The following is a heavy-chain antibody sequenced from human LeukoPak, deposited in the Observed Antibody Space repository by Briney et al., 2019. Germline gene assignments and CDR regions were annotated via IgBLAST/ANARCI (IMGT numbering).Heavy chain of an antibody. D-gene: IGHD1-1*01. V-gene: IGHV1-18*01. CDR3: ARRGRERIYYYYGMDV. Sequence: ASVKVSCKASGYTFTSYGIRWVRQAPGQGLEWMGWISAYNGNTNYAQKLQGRVTMTTDTSTSTAYMELRSLRSDDTAVYYCARRGRERIYYYYGMDVWGQGTTVTVSS. CDR1: GYTFTSYG. CDR2: ISAYNGNT. J-gene: IGHJ6*02.